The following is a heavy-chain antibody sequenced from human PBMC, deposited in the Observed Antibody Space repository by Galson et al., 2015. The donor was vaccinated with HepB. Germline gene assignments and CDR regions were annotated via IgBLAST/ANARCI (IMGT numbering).Heavy chain of an antibody. CDR1: GVSTSSSSYY. CDR3: ARHVGESGSYGMDV. CDR2: IYYTAPT. V-gene: IGHV4-39*01. D-gene: IGHD3-10*01. J-gene: IGHJ6*02. Sequence: LSLTCTVSGVSTSSSSYYWSWLRQPPGRGLEWIGSIYYTAPTYYDPSLKSRVTISLDTSKNQFSLRLNSVTAAGTAVYYCARHVGESGSYGMDVWGQGTTVTVSS.